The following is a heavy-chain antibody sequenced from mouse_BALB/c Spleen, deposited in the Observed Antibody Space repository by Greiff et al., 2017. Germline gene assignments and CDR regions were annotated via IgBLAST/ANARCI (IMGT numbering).Heavy chain of an antibody. J-gene: IGHJ3*01. CDR1: GYTFTDYE. V-gene: IGHV1-15*01. Sequence: QVQLQQSGAELVRPGASVTLSCKASGYTFTDYEMHWVKQTPVHGLEWIGAIDPETGGTAYNQKFKGKATLTADKSSSTAYMELRSLTSEDSAVYYCTNDGYYPSWFAYWGQGTLVTVSA. D-gene: IGHD2-3*01. CDR3: TNDGYYPSWFAY. CDR2: IDPETGGT.